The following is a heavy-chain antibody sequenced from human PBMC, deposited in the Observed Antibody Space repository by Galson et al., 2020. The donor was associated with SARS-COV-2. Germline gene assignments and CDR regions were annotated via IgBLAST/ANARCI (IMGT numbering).Heavy chain of an antibody. CDR2: IYYSGST. Sequence: SETLSLTCTVSGGSISSSSYYWGWIRQPPGKGLEWIGSIYYSGSTYYNPSLKSRVTISVDTSKNQFSLKLSSVTAADTAVYYGARVMILVGPGARRWLDPWGQGALVTVSS. CDR1: GGSISSSSYY. D-gene: IGHD2-2*01. J-gene: IGHJ5*02. CDR3: ARVMILVGPGARRWLDP. V-gene: IGHV4-39*07.